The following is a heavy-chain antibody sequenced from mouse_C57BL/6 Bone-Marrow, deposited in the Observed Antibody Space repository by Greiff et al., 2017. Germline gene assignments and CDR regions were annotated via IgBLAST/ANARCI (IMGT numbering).Heavy chain of an antibody. D-gene: IGHD2-4*01. CDR3: ARILYYEYDEGFAY. J-gene: IGHJ3*01. V-gene: IGHV1-26*01. CDR1: GYTFTDYY. CDR2: INPNNGGT. Sequence: EVQLQQSGPELVKPGASVKISCKASGYTFTDYYMNWVKQSHGKSLEWIGDINPNNGGTSYNQKFKGKATLTVDKSSSTAYMGLRSLTSEDSAVYYCARILYYEYDEGFAYWGQGTLVTVSA.